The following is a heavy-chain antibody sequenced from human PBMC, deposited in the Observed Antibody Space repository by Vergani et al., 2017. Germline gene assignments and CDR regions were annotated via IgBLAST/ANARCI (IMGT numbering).Heavy chain of an antibody. CDR1: GYTFTGYY. V-gene: IGHV1-2*02. D-gene: IGHD3-9*01. CDR3: AKVWPRWDTTGYFDY. J-gene: IGHJ4*02. CDR2: INPNSGGT. Sequence: QVQLVQSGAEVKKPGASVKVSCKASGYTFTGYYMHWVRQAPGQGLEWMGWINPNSGGTNYAQKFQGRVTMTRDTSISTAYMELSRLRSDDTAVYYCAKVWPRWDTTGYFDYWGQGTLVTVSS.